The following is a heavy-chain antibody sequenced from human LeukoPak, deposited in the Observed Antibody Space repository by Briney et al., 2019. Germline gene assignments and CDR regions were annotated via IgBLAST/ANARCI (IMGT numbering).Heavy chain of an antibody. D-gene: IGHD3-10*01. J-gene: IGHJ4*02. CDR1: GFTFDDYA. CDR3: AKGGSGNPGIDY. V-gene: IGHV3-9*01. CDR2: ISWNSGSI. Sequence: PGGSLRLSCAASGFTFDDYAMHWVRQAPGKGLEWVSGISWNSGSIGYADSVKGRFTISRDNAKNSLYLQMNSLRTEDTALYYCAKGGSGNPGIDYWGQGTLVTVSS.